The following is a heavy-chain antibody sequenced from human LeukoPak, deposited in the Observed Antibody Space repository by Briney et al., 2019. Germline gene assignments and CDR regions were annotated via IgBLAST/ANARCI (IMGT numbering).Heavy chain of an antibody. Sequence: GGSLRLSCAASGFTFSSYAMSWVRQAQGKGLEWVSGISGSGGNTYYADSVKGRFTVSRDNSKNTLYLQMNSLRAEDTAVYYCASDYYGSGSYSRFDYWGQGTLVTVSS. J-gene: IGHJ4*02. CDR3: ASDYYGSGSYSRFDY. D-gene: IGHD3-10*01. V-gene: IGHV3-23*01. CDR2: ISGSGGNT. CDR1: GFTFSSYA.